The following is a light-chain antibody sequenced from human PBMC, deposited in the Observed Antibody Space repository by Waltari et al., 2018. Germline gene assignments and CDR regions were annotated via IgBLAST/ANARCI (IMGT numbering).Light chain of an antibody. Sequence: EVILTQSPATLSLSPGERATLSCRTSQSVRTFLAWYRQRPGQAPSLLIYEASNRATGIPARFSGTGSGTDFTLTIGSLEPEDFAVYYCQQRISWPLTFGGGTRVEVK. CDR2: EAS. CDR1: QSVRTF. CDR3: QQRISWPLT. J-gene: IGKJ4*01. V-gene: IGKV3-11*01.